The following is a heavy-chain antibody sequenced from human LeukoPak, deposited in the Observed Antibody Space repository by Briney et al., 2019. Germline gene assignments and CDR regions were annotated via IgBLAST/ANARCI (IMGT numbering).Heavy chain of an antibody. CDR2: ISGSGGST. CDR3: ASSDSSGYHHYFNY. Sequence: GGSLRLSCAAAGFTFISFAMSWVRQAPGKGLEWVSAISGSGGSTYYADSVKGRFTISRDNSKNTLYLQMNSLRAEDTAVYYCASSDSSGYHHYFNYWGQGTLVTVSS. V-gene: IGHV3-23*01. J-gene: IGHJ4*02. CDR1: GFTFISFA. D-gene: IGHD3-22*01.